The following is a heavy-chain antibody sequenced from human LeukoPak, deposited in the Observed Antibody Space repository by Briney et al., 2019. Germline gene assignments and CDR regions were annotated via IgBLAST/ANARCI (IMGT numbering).Heavy chain of an antibody. CDR2: IYSSGIT. V-gene: IGHV4-39*01. J-gene: IGHJ5*02. CDR3: ARHTAKSYSSSSDWFDP. D-gene: IGHD6-6*01. CDR1: GGFISGSDYY. Sequence: SETLSLTCTVSGGFISGSDYYWGWIRQPPGKEMEWIGYIYSSGITNYNPSLKSRVTMSVDTSKNQFSLNLDSVTAADTAVYYCARHTAKSYSSSSDWFDPWGQGTLVTVSS.